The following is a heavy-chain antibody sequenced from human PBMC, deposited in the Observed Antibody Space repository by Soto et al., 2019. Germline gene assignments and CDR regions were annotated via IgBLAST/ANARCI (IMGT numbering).Heavy chain of an antibody. CDR3: AKVTKRAAAGRYEYYRYGMDV. Sequence: PGGSLRLSCAASGFAFSTYAMTWVRQAPGKGLEWVSVISGSGGSSYYAASVKGRFTISRDNSKNTLFLQMNGLRAADTAVYYCAKVTKRAAAGRYEYYRYGMDVWGQGTTVTVSS. CDR2: ISGSGGSS. V-gene: IGHV3-23*01. J-gene: IGHJ6*02. D-gene: IGHD6-13*01. CDR1: GFAFSTYA.